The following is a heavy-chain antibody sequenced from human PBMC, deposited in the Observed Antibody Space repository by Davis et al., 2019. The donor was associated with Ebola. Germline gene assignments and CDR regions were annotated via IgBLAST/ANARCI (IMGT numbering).Heavy chain of an antibody. J-gene: IGHJ4*02. D-gene: IGHD7-27*01. V-gene: IGHV3-7*03. CDR2: IKEDGSVK. Sequence: GESLKISCTASGFTFSNYWMAWRRQAPGKGLEWVAHIKEDGSVKDYVDSVKGRFTISRDNAKNSVYLQMNSLGVEDTAVYYCVRDGWGSLFDYWGQGTLVTVSS. CDR3: VRDGWGSLFDY. CDR1: GFTFSNYW.